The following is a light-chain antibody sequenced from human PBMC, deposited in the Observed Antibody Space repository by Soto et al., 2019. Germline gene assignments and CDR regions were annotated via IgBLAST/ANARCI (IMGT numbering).Light chain of an antibody. V-gene: IGLV1-40*01. J-gene: IGLJ3*02. Sequence: QSVLTQPASVSGAPGQRVTISCTGGSSNIGAGYDVHWYRQLPGTAPELLIYDNSNRPSGVPDRFSGSKSGTSASLAITGLQAEDEADYYCQSYDSSLSGWVFGGGTKLTVL. CDR1: SSNIGAGYD. CDR2: DNS. CDR3: QSYDSSLSGWV.